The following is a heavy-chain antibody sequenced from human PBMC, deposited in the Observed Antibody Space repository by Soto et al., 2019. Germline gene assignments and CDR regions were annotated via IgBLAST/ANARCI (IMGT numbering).Heavy chain of an antibody. D-gene: IGHD6-13*01. V-gene: IGHV4-31*03. CDR1: GGSISSGAYY. Sequence: SETLSLTCTVSGGSISSGAYYWSWIRQHPGKGLEWIGYIYDSGSTYYNPSLKSRVTISVNTSNNQFSLKLNSVTAADTAVYYCARRAGYSSTWVFDYWGQGTLVTVS. CDR3: ARRAGYSSTWVFDY. J-gene: IGHJ4*02. CDR2: IYDSGST.